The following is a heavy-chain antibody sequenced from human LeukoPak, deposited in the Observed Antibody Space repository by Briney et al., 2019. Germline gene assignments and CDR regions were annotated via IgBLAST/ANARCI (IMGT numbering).Heavy chain of an antibody. V-gene: IGHV4-39*07. Sequence: SETLSLTCTVSGGSISSSSYYWGWIRQPLGKGLEWIGSIYYSGSTYYNPSLKSRVTISVDTSKNQFSLKLSSVTAADTAVYYCARDFDYVWGSYRLNDAFDIWGQGTMVTVSS. J-gene: IGHJ3*02. CDR1: GGSISSSSYY. CDR2: IYYSGST. CDR3: ARDFDYVWGSYRLNDAFDI. D-gene: IGHD3-16*02.